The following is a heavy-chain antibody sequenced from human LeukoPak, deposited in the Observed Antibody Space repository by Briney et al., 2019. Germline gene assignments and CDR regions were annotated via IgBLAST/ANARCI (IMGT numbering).Heavy chain of an antibody. CDR3: ARVPWAPPGTHSYHGMDV. J-gene: IGHJ6*04. CDR1: GFTFRSYA. CDR2: LSSTTTYI. Sequence: GGSLRLSCEASGFTFRSYAMNWVRQAPGKGLEWVSSLSSTTTYIYYADSMKGRFTISRDNAKNSLYLQMNSLRAEDTAVYYCARVPWAPPGTHSYHGMDVWGRGTTVTVSS. V-gene: IGHV3-21*01. D-gene: IGHD1-14*01.